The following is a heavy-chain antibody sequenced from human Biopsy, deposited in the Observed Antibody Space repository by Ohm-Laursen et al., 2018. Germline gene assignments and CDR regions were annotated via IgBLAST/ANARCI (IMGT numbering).Heavy chain of an antibody. Sequence: SLRLSCTAFRFTFSTYGMHWVRQTPGKGLEWVAVISFDGSDQKYADSVKGRFTISRDNSKNTLYLQMNSLRAEDTAVFYCVKDRGAAGTDYYYGMDVWGQGTTVTVSS. CDR2: ISFDGSDQ. CDR1: RFTFSTYG. J-gene: IGHJ6*02. CDR3: VKDRGAAGTDYYYGMDV. V-gene: IGHV3-30*18. D-gene: IGHD6-13*01.